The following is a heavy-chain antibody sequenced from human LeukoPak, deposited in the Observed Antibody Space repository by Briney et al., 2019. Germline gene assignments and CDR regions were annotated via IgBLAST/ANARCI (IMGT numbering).Heavy chain of an antibody. CDR2: ISYSGST. J-gene: IGHJ4*02. V-gene: IGHV4-31*03. CDR1: GGSISSCGYY. CDR3: ARLIAGDGYNSDY. Sequence: SETLSLTCTVSGGSISSCGYYWSWIRQHPGQGLEWIGYISYSGSTYYNPSLKSRVTISVDTSKNQFSLKLSSVTAADTAVYYCARLIAGDGYNSDYWGQGTLVTVSS. D-gene: IGHD5-24*01.